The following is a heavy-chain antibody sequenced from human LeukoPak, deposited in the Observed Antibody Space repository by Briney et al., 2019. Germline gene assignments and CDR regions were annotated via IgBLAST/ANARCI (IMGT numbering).Heavy chain of an antibody. V-gene: IGHV4-39*01. D-gene: IGHD5-12*01. CDR2: TYYSGST. CDR1: GGFMSTTSYV. CDR3: GRQSYDYGVDF. J-gene: IGHJ4*02. Sequence: SETLSLTCTVSGGFMSTTSYVWGWIRQPPGKGLEWMGSTYYSGSTSDNPSLKSRVTISIDRSKNQFSLKLTSVTAADTAVYYCGRQSYDYGVDFWGQGTLVTVSS.